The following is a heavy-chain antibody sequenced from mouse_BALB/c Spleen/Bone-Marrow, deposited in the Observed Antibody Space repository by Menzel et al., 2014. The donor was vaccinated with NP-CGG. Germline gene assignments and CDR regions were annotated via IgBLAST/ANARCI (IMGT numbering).Heavy chain of an antibody. CDR1: GFNIKDTY. J-gene: IGHJ2*01. D-gene: IGHD2-2*01. CDR3: ASYVYGYYFDY. V-gene: IGHV14-3*02. CDR2: IDPANGNT. Sequence: EVQLQESGAVLVKSGASVKLSCTASGFNIKDTYMHWVKQRPEQGLEWIGRIDPANGNTKYDPKFQGKATITADTSSNTAYLQLSSLTSEDTAVYYCASYVYGYYFDYWGQGTTLTVSS.